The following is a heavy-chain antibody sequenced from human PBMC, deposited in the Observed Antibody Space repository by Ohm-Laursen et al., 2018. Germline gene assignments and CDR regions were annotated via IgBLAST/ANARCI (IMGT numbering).Heavy chain of an antibody. CDR2: ISRDGSTK. D-gene: IGHD3-10*01. J-gene: IGHJ4*02. Sequence: SLRLSCAASGFTFSNHGMHWVRQAPGKALEWVAIISRDGSTKYYGDSVKGRFTISRDDSKNTLFLQMSALRAEEPALYYCAKENPSYFYDYWGQGTLVTVSS. CDR1: GFTFSNHG. V-gene: IGHV3-30*18. CDR3: AKENPSYFYDY.